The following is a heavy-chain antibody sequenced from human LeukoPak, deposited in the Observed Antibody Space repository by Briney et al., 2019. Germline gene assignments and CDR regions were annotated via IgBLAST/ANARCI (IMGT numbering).Heavy chain of an antibody. Sequence: PGGSLRLSCAASGFTFTNYAMNWVRQAPGKGLEWVSAISSSGGSTYYAGSVKGRFTISRDNSKNTMYLQMNSLRAEDTALYYCAKNLYYSPNYYYTDVWGKWTTVTVSS. V-gene: IGHV3-23*01. D-gene: IGHD1-26*01. J-gene: IGHJ6*03. CDR1: GFTFTNYA. CDR2: ISSSGGST. CDR3: AKNLYYSPNYYYTDV.